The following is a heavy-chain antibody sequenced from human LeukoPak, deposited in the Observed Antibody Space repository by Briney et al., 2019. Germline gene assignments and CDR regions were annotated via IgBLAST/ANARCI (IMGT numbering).Heavy chain of an antibody. Sequence: PSETLSLTCTVSGYSISSGYYWGWIRQPPGKGLEWIGSIYHSGSTYYNPSLKSRVSISVDTSKNQFSLKLSSVTAADTAVYYCAREEDASSPGWGQGTLVTVSS. CDR1: GYSISSGYY. CDR3: AREEDASSPG. J-gene: IGHJ4*02. V-gene: IGHV4-38-2*02. CDR2: IYHSGST. D-gene: IGHD2-2*01.